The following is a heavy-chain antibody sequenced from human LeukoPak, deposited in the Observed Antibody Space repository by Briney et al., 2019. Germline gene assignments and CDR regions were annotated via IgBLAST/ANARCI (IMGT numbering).Heavy chain of an antibody. CDR3: ARVSLDYYGSGSYPFFDY. V-gene: IGHV4-59*01. Sequence: SETLSLTCTVSGGSISSYYWSWIRQPPGKGLEWIGYIYYSGSTNYNPSLKSRVTISADTSKNQFSLKLSSVTAADTAVYYCARVSLDYYGSGSYPFFDYWGQGTLVTVSS. CDR1: GGSISSYY. J-gene: IGHJ4*02. CDR2: IYYSGST. D-gene: IGHD3-10*01.